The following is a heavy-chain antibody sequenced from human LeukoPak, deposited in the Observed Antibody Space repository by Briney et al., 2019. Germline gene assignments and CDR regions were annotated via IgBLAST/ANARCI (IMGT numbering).Heavy chain of an antibody. D-gene: IGHD5-18*01. V-gene: IGHV3-48*04. CDR3: EAVTKPSFFDY. CDR2: ISSSSSTI. CDR1: GFTFSSYS. J-gene: IGHJ4*02. Sequence: QPGGSLRLSCAASGFTFSSYSMNWVRQAPGKGLEWVSYISSSSSTIYYADSVKGRFTISRDNAKNSLYLQMNSLRAEDTAVYYCEAVTKPSFFDYWGQGTLVTVSS.